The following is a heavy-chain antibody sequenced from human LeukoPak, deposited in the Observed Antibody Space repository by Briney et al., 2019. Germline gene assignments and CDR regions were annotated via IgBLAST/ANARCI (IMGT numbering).Heavy chain of an antibody. Sequence: GASVKVSCKASGYTFTGYYMHWVRQAPGQGLEWMGWINPNSGGTNYAQKFQGRVTMTRDKSISTAYMELSRLRSDDTAVYYCARDRYILTGPDYYYGMDVWGQGTTVTVSS. CDR2: INPNSGGT. CDR3: ARDRYILTGPDYYYGMDV. J-gene: IGHJ6*02. V-gene: IGHV1-2*02. CDR1: GYTFTGYY. D-gene: IGHD3-9*01.